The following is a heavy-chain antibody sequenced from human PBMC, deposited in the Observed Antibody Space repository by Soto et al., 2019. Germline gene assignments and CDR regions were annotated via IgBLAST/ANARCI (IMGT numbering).Heavy chain of an antibody. V-gene: IGHV5-51*03. D-gene: IGHD3-10*01. CDR2: IYPGDSDT. CDR3: ARSGGSGSYYKGYYYYGLDV. J-gene: IGHJ6*02. CDR1: GYSFTSYW. Sequence: PGESLKISCKGSGYSFTSYWIGWVRQMPGKGLEWMGIIYPGDSDTRYSPSFQGQVTISADKSISTAYLQWSSLKASDTAMYYCARSGGSGSYYKGYYYYGLDVWGQGTTVPVSS.